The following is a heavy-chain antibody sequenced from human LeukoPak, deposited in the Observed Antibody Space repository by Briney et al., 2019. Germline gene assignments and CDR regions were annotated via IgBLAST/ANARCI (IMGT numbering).Heavy chain of an antibody. V-gene: IGHV3-74*01. CDR1: GFTFSSYW. J-gene: IGHJ4*02. Sequence: GGSLRLSCAASGFTFSSYWMHWVRQAPGKGLVWVSRINSDGSSTSTSTTYADSVKGRFTISRDNAKNSLYPQMNSLRAEDTALYYCARGGENSGFDYWGQGTLVIVSS. D-gene: IGHD6-19*01. CDR2: INSDGSST. CDR3: ARGGENSGFDY.